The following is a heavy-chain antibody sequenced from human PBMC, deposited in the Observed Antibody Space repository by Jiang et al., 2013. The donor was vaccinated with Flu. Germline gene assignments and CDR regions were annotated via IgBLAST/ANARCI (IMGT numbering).Heavy chain of an antibody. CDR2: IIPIFGTA. CDR3: ARDHNEYSSGWSLFDY. D-gene: IGHD6-19*01. V-gene: IGHV1-69*06. CDR1: GGTFSSYA. J-gene: IGHJ4*02. Sequence: QLVESGAEVKKPGSSVKVSCKASGGTFSSYAISWVRQAPGQGLEWMGGIIPIFGTANYAQKFQGRVTITADKSTSTAYMELSSLRSEDTAVYYCARDHNEYSSGWSLFDYWGQGTLVTVSS.